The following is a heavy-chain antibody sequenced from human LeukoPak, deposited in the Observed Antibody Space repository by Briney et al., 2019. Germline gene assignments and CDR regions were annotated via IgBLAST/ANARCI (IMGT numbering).Heavy chain of an antibody. Sequence: GGSLRLSCTASGFIVGTTYLSWVRQAPGKGLECVSVIYSGGSTFYADSVKGRFTISRDNSKNTLYLQMNSLGADDTAVYYCARGSQLYYFDYWGQGTLVTVSS. CDR3: ARGSQLYYFDY. J-gene: IGHJ4*02. CDR2: IYSGGST. CDR1: GFIVGTTY. V-gene: IGHV3-53*01. D-gene: IGHD2-2*01.